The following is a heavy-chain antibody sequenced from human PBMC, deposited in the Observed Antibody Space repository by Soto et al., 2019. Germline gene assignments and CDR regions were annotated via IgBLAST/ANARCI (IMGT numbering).Heavy chain of an antibody. CDR2: LSGSGVST. Sequence: EVQLLESGGGLVQPGGSLRLSCAASGFTFSSYAMTWVRQAPGKGLEWVSALSGSGVSTYYADSVKGRFTISRDNSKNTLYLQINSLRAEDTAVYYCAKGGGSKDYYDTSGYYHYYDYAMDVWGQGATVTVSS. J-gene: IGHJ6*02. D-gene: IGHD3-22*01. CDR3: AKGGGSKDYYDTSGYYHYYDYAMDV. V-gene: IGHV3-23*01. CDR1: GFTFSSYA.